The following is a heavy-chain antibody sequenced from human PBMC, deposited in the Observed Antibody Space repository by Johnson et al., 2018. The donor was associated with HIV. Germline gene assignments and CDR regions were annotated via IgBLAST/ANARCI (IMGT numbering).Heavy chain of an antibody. CDR2: ISYDGSNK. Sequence: QVQLVESGGGVVQPGRSLRLSCAASGFTFSSYAMHWVRQAPGKGLEWVAVISYDGSNKYYADSVKGRFTISRDNSKNTLYLQMNSLRAEDTAVYYCANLRVSRHDAFDIWGQGTMVTVSS. V-gene: IGHV3-30-3*01. J-gene: IGHJ3*02. CDR1: GFTFSSYA. D-gene: IGHD3-3*02. CDR3: ANLRVSRHDAFDI.